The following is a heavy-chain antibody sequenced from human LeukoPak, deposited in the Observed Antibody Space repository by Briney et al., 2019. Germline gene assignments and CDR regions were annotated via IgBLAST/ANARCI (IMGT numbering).Heavy chain of an antibody. CDR2: ISYDGSNK. V-gene: IGHV3-30*18. J-gene: IGHJ4*02. D-gene: IGHD3-16*01. Sequence: PGRSLRLSCVASGFTFNNYGMHWVRQAPGKGLEWVAVISYDGSNKYYADSVQDRFTISRDNSKNTLYLQMNSLRVEDTAVYYCTKGVLGGTQSVSAGLDSRGQGTLVTVSS. CDR1: GFTFNNYG. CDR3: TKGVLGGTQSVSAGLDS.